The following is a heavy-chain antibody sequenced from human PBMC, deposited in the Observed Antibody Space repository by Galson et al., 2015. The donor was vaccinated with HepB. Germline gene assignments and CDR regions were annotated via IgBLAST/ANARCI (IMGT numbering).Heavy chain of an antibody. Sequence: SVKVSCKASGGAFSSYAISWVRQAPGQGLEWMGGIIPILGIANYAQKFQGRVTITADKSTSTAYMELSSLRSEDTAVYYCASSKACGGDCYRVDYWGQGTLVTVSS. CDR2: IIPILGIA. V-gene: IGHV1-69*10. CDR1: GGAFSSYA. CDR3: ASSKACGGDCYRVDY. J-gene: IGHJ4*02. D-gene: IGHD2-21*01.